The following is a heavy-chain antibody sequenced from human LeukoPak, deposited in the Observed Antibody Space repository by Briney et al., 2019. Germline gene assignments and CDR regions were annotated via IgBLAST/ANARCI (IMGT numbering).Heavy chain of an antibody. V-gene: IGHV4-34*01. CDR3: ARGPSTIAAAGTDY. J-gene: IGHJ4*02. CDR1: GGSFSGYY. CDR2: INHSGST. D-gene: IGHD6-13*01. Sequence: PSETLSLTCAVYGGSFSGYYWSWIRQPPGKGLEWIGEINHSGSTNYNPSLKSRVTISVDTSKNQFSLKLSSVTAADTAVYCCARGPSTIAAAGTDYWGQGTLVTVSS.